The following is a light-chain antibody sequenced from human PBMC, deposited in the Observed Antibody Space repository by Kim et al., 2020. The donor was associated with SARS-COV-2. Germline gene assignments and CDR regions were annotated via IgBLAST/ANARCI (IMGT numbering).Light chain of an antibody. J-gene: IGKJ2*01. V-gene: IGKV3-15*01. Sequence: EIVMTQSPATLSVSPGERATLSCRASQMISSNLAWYQQKPGQAPRPLIYDASTMDTGIPSRFSGSGSGTEFTLTISSLQSEDFAVYYWQKYHYWPQYTCGQGKKREIK. CDR3: QKYHYWPQYT. CDR2: DAS. CDR1: QMISSN.